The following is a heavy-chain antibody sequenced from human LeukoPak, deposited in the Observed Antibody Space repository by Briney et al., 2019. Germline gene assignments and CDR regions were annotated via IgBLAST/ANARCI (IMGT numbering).Heavy chain of an antibody. CDR2: ISSTGAYI. Sequence: GGSLRLSCAASGFTFSDYYMSWIRQAPGKGLEWVSSISSTGAYIFYGESMKGRFTISRDNSKNLLYLQMNSLSVDDTAIYYCARDRHNEGLGRGTFDFWDQGTLVTVSS. CDR3: ARDRHNEGLGRGTFDF. CDR1: GFTFSDYY. V-gene: IGHV3-11*04. J-gene: IGHJ4*02. D-gene: IGHD3-16*01.